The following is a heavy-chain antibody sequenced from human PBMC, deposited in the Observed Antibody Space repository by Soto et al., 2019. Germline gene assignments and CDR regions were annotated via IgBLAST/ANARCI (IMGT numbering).Heavy chain of an antibody. CDR1: GGSISSDYYH. D-gene: IGHD2-21*02. CDR3: AREDDGGDSLNV. J-gene: IGHJ6*02. V-gene: IGHV4-30-4*08. Sequence: QVQLQQSGPGLVKPSQTLSLTCTVSGGSISSDYYHWTWLRQSPGKGLEWIGYIHHSGSILYNPSLKSRVTLSVDTAKNQFSLHLSSVTAADTGVYLCAREDDGGDSLNVWGQGTTVTVSS. CDR2: IHHSGSI.